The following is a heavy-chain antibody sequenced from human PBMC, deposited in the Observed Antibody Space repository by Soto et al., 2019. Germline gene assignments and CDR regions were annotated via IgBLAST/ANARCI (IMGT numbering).Heavy chain of an antibody. Sequence: PGGLLRLSCAASGFTFSGFAVSWVRQAPGKGLEWVSAISGSGGSTYYADSVKGRFTISRDNSKNTLYLQMNSLRAEDTAVYYCAKDRLVRGRSRFDPWGQGTLVTVSS. CDR3: AKDRLVRGRSRFDP. J-gene: IGHJ5*02. CDR1: GFTFSGFA. D-gene: IGHD3-10*01. V-gene: IGHV3-23*01. CDR2: ISGSGGST.